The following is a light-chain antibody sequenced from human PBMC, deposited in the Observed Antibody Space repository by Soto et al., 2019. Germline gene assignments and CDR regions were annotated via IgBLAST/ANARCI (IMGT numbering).Light chain of an antibody. V-gene: IGKV3-15*01. CDR2: GAS. J-gene: IGKJ1*01. CDR3: QQYNNWPKT. CDR1: QSISSSD. Sequence: ELVMTQSPATLSVSPGQRATLSCRASQSISSSDLAWYQHRPGQAPRLLIYGASTRATGIPARFSGSGSGTEFTLTISSLQSEDFAVYYCQQYNNWPKTFGQGTKVDIK.